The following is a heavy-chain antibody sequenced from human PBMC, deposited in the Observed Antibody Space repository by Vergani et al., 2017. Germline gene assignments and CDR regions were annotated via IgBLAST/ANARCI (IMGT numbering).Heavy chain of an antibody. CDR1: GYTFTAYY. D-gene: IGHD2-15*01. J-gene: IGHJ5*02. Sequence: QVQLEQSGAEVKKPGASVKVSCRASGYTFTAYYMHWVRQAPGQRPEWMGLINLNTGSTNYAQKFQDRVIMTRDTTMNTAYVELTGLVQDATAVYYGARDIGADDLWGQGTLVSVSS. V-gene: IGHV1-2*02. CDR2: INLNTGST. CDR3: ARDIGADDL.